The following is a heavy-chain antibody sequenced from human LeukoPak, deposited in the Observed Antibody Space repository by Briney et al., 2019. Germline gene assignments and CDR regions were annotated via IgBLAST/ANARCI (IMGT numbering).Heavy chain of an antibody. D-gene: IGHD3-10*01. CDR1: GFTFSGSD. Sequence: GGSLRLSCAASGFTFSGSDMHWVRQASGKGLEWVGRIRSITNSYATAYDESVKGRFSISRDDSKNTAYLQMNSLKTEDTAVYYCTRLTMATDYSGMDVWGQGTTVTVSS. J-gene: IGHJ6*02. CDR2: IRSITNSYAT. CDR3: TRLTMATDYSGMDV. V-gene: IGHV3-73*01.